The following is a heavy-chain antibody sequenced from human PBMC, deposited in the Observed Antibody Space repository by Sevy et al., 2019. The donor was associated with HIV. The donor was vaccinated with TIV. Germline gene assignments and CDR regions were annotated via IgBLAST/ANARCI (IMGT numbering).Heavy chain of an antibody. CDR1: GFKFDDYA. CDR3: AKDLRRGDILTGYLNY. V-gene: IGHV3-9*01. Sequence: GGSLRLSCTASGFKFDDYAIHWVRQPPGKGLEWVSGITWDGGRTGYADSVKGRFIISRDNSKSSLYLHMNSLRAEDTGLYYCAKDLRRGDILTGYLNYWGQGILVTVSS. CDR2: ITWDGGRT. J-gene: IGHJ4*02. D-gene: IGHD3-9*01.